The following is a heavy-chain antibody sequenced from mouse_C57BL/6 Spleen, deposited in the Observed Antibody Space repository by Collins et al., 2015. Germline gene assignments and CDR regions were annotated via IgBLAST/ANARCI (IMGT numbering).Heavy chain of an antibody. D-gene: IGHD2-4*01. V-gene: IGHV2-2*01. CDR1: GFSLTSYG. CDR2: IWSGGST. Sequence: QVQLKQSGPGLVQPSQSLSVTCTVSGFSLTSYGVHWVRQSPGEGLEWLGVIWSGGSTDYNAAFISRLSISKDNSKSQVFFKMNSLQADDTAIYYCARKRENYDPLYAMDYWGQGTSVTVSS. J-gene: IGHJ4*01. CDR3: ARKRENYDPLYAMDY.